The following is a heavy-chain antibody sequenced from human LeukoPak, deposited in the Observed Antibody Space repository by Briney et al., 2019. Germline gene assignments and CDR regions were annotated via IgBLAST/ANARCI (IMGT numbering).Heavy chain of an antibody. CDR3: ARGSLSYYYYMDV. Sequence: ASVKVSCKASGGTFSSYAISWVRQAPGQGLEWMGGIIPIFGTANYAQKFQGRVTITADKSTSTAYMELSSLRSEDTAVHYCARGSLSYYYYMDVWGKGTTVTVSS. CDR2: IIPIFGTA. V-gene: IGHV1-69*06. CDR1: GGTFSSYA. J-gene: IGHJ6*03.